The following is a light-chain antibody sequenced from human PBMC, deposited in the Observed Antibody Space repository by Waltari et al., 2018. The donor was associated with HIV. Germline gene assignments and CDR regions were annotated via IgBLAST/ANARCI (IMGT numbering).Light chain of an antibody. Sequence: DIQMTQSPSSLSASVGDSVTITCRASQNVNNKVNWYQQKPGRAPKGLIYDASNLQSGVPSRFSGSGSGTEFTLTISSLQHDDYAIYFCQQTYSTPLGFGPGTAVDIK. CDR3: QQTYSTPLG. CDR1: QNVNNK. J-gene: IGKJ3*01. V-gene: IGKV1-39*01. CDR2: DAS.